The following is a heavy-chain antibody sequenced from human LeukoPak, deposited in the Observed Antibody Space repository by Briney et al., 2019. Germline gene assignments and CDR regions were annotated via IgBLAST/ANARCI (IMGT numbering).Heavy chain of an antibody. CDR2: IKQDGSEK. J-gene: IGHJ3*02. CDR1: GFTFSSYW. V-gene: IGHV3-7*01. D-gene: IGHD3-16*02. Sequence: GGSLRLSCAASGFTFSSYWMSWVRQAPGKGLEWVANIKQDGSEKYYVDSVRGRFTISRDNAKNSLYLQMNSLRAEDTAVYYCARDRGYDYVWGSYRYTGAFDIWGQGTMVTVSS. CDR3: ARDRGYDYVWGSYRYTGAFDI.